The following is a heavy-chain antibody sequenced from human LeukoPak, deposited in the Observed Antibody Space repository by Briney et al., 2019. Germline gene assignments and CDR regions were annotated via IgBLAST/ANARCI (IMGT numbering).Heavy chain of an antibody. Sequence: GGSLRLSCAASGFTFSSYEMNWVRQAPGKGLEWVSYISSSGSTIYYADSVKGRFTISRDNAKNPLYLQMNSLRAEDTAVYYCARGPYSGSYYVPYYYYYMDVWGKGTTVTISS. D-gene: IGHD1-26*01. J-gene: IGHJ6*03. CDR1: GFTFSSYE. CDR3: ARGPYSGSYYVPYYYYYMDV. V-gene: IGHV3-48*03. CDR2: ISSSGSTI.